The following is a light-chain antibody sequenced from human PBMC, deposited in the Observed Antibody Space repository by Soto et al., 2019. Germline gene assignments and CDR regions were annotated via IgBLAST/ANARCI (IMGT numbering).Light chain of an antibody. CDR1: PSVSSY. J-gene: IGKJ4*01. V-gene: IGKV3-11*01. CDR3: QQRSNWTLT. Sequence: SPATLSLSPGERATLSCMASPSVSSYLSLYQHKPGQAPRLPIYDASNRATGIPARFSVSGSGTHFNLTLSSLEPEDFSVSYCQQRSNWTLTFFGGTTVEIK. CDR2: DAS.